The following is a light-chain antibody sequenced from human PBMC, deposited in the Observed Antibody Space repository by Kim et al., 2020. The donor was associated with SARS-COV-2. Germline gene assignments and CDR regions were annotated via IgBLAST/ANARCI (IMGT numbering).Light chain of an antibody. CDR2: YNT. CDR1: DIGTKS. CDR3: QVWARSSDYVF. V-gene: IGLV3-21*04. J-gene: IGLJ1*01. Sequence: SYELTQPPSVSVAPGKTARITCGGNDIGTKSVHXYQARPGQAPVMVIYYNTDRPSGIPERVSGSNSGNTATLTISGVEAGDEADYYCQVWARSSDYVFFG.